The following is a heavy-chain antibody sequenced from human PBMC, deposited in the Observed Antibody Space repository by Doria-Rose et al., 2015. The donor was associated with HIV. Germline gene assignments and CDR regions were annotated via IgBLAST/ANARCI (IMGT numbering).Heavy chain of an antibody. V-gene: IGHV2-26*01. Sequence: QATLKESGPVLVKPTETLTLTCTVSGVSLSSPGMGVSWIRQPPGKALEWLVNTFSDDERSYKTSLKSRLTISRGTSKSQVVLTMTDMDPVDTATYYCARIKSSRWYHKYYFDFWGQGTLVIVSA. D-gene: IGHD6-13*01. CDR1: GVSLSSPGMG. CDR3: ARIKSSRWYHKYYFDF. CDR2: TFSDDER. J-gene: IGHJ4*02.